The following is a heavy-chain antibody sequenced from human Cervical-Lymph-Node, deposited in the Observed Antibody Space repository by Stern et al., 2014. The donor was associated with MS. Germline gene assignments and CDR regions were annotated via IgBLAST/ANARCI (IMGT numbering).Heavy chain of an antibody. CDR3: ARGARGGRFDS. Sequence: QVQLVQSGAEEKKPGASVKVSCAASGYTFTTYDINWVRQAAGQGLEWMGWMNPNSGSPGYARKFQGRVTMTRDTSISTAYMELSSLRSEDTAVYYCARGARGGRFDSWGQGTLVTVSS. CDR1: GYTFTTYD. D-gene: IGHD3-10*01. CDR2: MNPNSGSP. J-gene: IGHJ4*02. V-gene: IGHV1-8*01.